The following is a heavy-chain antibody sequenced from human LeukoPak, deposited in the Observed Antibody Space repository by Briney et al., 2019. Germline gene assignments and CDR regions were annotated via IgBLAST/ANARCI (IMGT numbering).Heavy chain of an antibody. CDR1: GYTFTGYY. CDR2: INPNSGGT. CDR3: AREDFDWLNYYYGMDV. J-gene: IGHJ6*02. V-gene: IGHV1-2*02. Sequence: ASVKVSCKASGYTFTGYYMHWVRQAPGQGLEWMGWINPNSGGTNYAQKFQGRVTMTTDTSTSTAYMELRSLRSDDTAVYYCAREDFDWLNYYYGMDVWGQGTTVTVSS. D-gene: IGHD3-9*01.